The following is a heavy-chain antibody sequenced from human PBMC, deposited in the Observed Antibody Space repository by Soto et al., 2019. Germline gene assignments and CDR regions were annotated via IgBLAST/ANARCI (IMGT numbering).Heavy chain of an antibody. CDR1: GYTFTDYY. CDR3: ARDSQGMDV. CDR2: INAGNGNT. Sequence: ASVKVSCKDSGYTFTDYYIHWVRQAPGQRLEWMGRINAGNGNTKYSQKFQGRVTITRDTSASTAYMELSSLRSEDTAVYYCARDSQGMDVWGKGTTVTVSS. V-gene: IGHV1-3*01. J-gene: IGHJ6*03.